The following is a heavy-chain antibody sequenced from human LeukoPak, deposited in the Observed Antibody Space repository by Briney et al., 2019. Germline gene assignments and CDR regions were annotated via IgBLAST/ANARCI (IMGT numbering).Heavy chain of an antibody. CDR2: INPNSGGT. V-gene: IGHV1-2*02. Sequence: GASVNVSCKASGYTFTDYYMHWVRQAPGQGLEWMGWINPNSGGTNFAQKFQGRVAMPRDTSISTAYLELGSLRSDDTAVYFCARARWQLVPYFDSWGQGTLVTVSS. J-gene: IGHJ4*02. D-gene: IGHD6-6*01. CDR3: ARARWQLVPYFDS. CDR1: GYTFTDYY.